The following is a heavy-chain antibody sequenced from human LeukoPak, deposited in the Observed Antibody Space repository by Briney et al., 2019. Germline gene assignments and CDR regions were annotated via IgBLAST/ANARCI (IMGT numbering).Heavy chain of an antibody. Sequence: SVKVSCKASGGTFSSYAISWVRQAPGQGLEWMGGIIPIFGTANYAQKFQGRVTITADESTSTAYMELSSLRSEDTAVYYCARGLIAVATDYWFDPWGQGTLVTVSS. CDR1: GGTFSSYA. V-gene: IGHV1-69*13. CDR3: ARGLIAVATDYWFDP. CDR2: IIPIFGTA. J-gene: IGHJ5*02. D-gene: IGHD6-19*01.